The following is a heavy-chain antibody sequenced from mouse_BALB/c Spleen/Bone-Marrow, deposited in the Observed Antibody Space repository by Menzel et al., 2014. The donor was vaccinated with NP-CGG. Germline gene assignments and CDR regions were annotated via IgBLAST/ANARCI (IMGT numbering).Heavy chain of an antibody. J-gene: IGHJ3*01. CDR1: GYTFTDYY. V-gene: IGHV1S81*02. CDR3: TTLGRFAY. Sequence: QVQLQQSGAELVKPGVSVKLPCKAPGYTFTDYYMYWVKQRPGQDLEWIGEINPSNGGTNFNEKFKSKATLTVDKSSSTAYMQLSSLTSEDSAVYYCTTLGRFAYWGQGTLVTVSA. CDR2: INPSNGGT. D-gene: IGHD4-1*01.